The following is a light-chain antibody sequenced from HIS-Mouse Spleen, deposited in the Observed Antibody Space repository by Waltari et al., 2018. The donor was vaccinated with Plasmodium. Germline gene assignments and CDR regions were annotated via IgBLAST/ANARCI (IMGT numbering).Light chain of an antibody. Sequence: QSALTQPPSASGSPGQSVTISCTGTSSDVGGYNYVSWYQQHPGKAPKLMIYEVSKRPAGGTDRCSGSKSGNTASLTFSGLQAEDEADYYCSSYAGSNHLVFGGGTKLTVL. CDR3: SSYAGSNHLV. V-gene: IGLV2-8*01. CDR1: SSDVGGYNY. CDR2: EVS. J-gene: IGLJ2*01.